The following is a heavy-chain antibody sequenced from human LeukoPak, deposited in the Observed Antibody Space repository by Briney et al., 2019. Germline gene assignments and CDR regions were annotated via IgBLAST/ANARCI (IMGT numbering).Heavy chain of an antibody. CDR2: IRYDGSNK. CDR3: AITLHETIDY. J-gene: IGHJ4*02. Sequence: GGSLRLSCAASGFTFGSYGMHWVRQAPGKGLEWVAFIRYDGSNKYYADSVKGRFTISRDNSKNTLYLQMNSLRAEDTAVYYCAITLHETIDYWGQGTLVTVSS. D-gene: IGHD1-14*01. V-gene: IGHV3-30*02. CDR1: GFTFGSYG.